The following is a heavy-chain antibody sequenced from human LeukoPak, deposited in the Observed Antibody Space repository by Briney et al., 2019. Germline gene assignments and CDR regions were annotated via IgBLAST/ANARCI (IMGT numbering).Heavy chain of an antibody. CDR3: AKGAGGFSYYNWFDP. J-gene: IGHJ5*02. D-gene: IGHD5-18*01. CDR2: IYYSGTT. Sequence: AETLSLTCTVSGGSISSYYWGWIRQPPGKGLECIGSIYYSGTTHYNPSLESRVTISVDTSKNQFSLKLASVTAADTAIYYCAKGAGGFSYYNWFDPWGQGTLVTVSS. CDR1: GGSISSYY. V-gene: IGHV4-39*07.